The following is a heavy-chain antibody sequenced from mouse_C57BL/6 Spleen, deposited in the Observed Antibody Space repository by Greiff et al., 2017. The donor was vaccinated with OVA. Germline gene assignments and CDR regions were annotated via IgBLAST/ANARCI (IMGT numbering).Heavy chain of an antibody. Sequence: DVKLVESGGGLVKPGGSLKLSCAASGFTFSSYTMSWVRQTPEKRLEWVATISGGGGNTYYPDSVKGRFTISRDNAKNTLYLQMSSLRSEDTALYDCARRGYYFDYWGQGTTLTVSS. V-gene: IGHV5-9*01. CDR2: ISGGGGNT. J-gene: IGHJ2*01. CDR1: GFTFSSYT. CDR3: ARRGYYFDY.